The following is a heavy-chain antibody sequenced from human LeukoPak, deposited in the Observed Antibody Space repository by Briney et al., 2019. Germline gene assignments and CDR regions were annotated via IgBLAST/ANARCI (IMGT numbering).Heavy chain of an antibody. D-gene: IGHD1-26*01. Sequence: GGSLRLSCAASGFTFSSYIMNWVRQAPGKGLEWISYITSSSNTIYYADSVKGRFTISRDNAKNSLYLQMNSLRAEDTAVYYCARVVSWAFGYWGQGTLVTVSS. CDR1: GFTFSSYI. CDR3: ARVVSWAFGY. CDR2: ITSSSNTI. J-gene: IGHJ4*02. V-gene: IGHV3-48*01.